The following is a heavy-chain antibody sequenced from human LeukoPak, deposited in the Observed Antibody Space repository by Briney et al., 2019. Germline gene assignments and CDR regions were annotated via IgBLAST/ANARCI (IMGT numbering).Heavy chain of an antibody. V-gene: IGHV3-23*01. Sequence: PGGSLRLSCAASGFTFSTYALSWVRQAPGKGLEWVSSFSGSGGSTYYADSVKGRLTISRGNSKNTLYLQMNSLRAEDTAVYYCAKDRRAGSYDYWGQGTLVTVSS. CDR1: GFTFSTYA. CDR2: FSGSGGST. J-gene: IGHJ4*02. D-gene: IGHD3-10*01. CDR3: AKDRRAGSYDY.